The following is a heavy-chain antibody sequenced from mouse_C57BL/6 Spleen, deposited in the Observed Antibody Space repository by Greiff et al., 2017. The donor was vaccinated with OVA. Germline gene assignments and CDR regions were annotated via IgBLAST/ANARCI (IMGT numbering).Heavy chain of an antibody. D-gene: IGHD2-2*01. V-gene: IGHV5-17*01. CDR1: GFTFSDYG. J-gene: IGHJ2*01. CDR3: ARMRLRQNYFDY. CDR2: ISSGSSTI. Sequence: DVQLQESGGGLVKPGGSLKLSCAASGFTFSDYGMHWVRQAPEKGLEWVAYISSGSSTIYYADTVKGRFTISRDNAKNTLFLQMTSLRSEDTAMYYCARMRLRQNYFDYWGQGTTLTVSS.